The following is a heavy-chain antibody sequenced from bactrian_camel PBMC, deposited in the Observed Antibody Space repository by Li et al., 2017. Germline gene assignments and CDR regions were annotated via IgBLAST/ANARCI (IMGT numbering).Heavy chain of an antibody. Sequence: DVQLVESGGGSVQAGGSLRLSCVASGETHMRYCLAWFRQAPGKEREGIAGVDSDGSISYADSVKGRFTISRDNAKNTVYLQMNSLKSEDTALYYCATARYADKLDGWGADFGYWGQGTQVTVS. V-gene: IGHV3S10*01. CDR2: VDSDGSI. D-gene: IGHD5*01. J-gene: IGHJ6*01. CDR1: GETHMRYC. CDR3: ATARYADKLDGWGADFGY.